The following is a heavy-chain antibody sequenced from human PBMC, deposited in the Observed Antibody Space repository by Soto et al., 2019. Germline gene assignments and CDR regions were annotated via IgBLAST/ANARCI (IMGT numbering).Heavy chain of an antibody. V-gene: IGHV1-18*01. Sequence: ASVKVSCKASGYTFTSYCISWVRQAPGQGLEWMGWISAYNGNTNYAQKLQGRVTMTTDTSTSTAYMELRSLRSDDTAVYYCAREPPRDVHSGSWDDAFYIWGQGTMVTVSS. CDR3: AREPPRDVHSGSWDDAFYI. D-gene: IGHD6-13*01. J-gene: IGHJ3*02. CDR1: GYTFTSYC. CDR2: ISAYNGNT.